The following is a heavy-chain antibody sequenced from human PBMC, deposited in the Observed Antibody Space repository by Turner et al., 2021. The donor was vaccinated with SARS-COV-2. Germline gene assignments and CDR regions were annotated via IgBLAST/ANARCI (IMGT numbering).Heavy chain of an antibody. Sequence: ELQLVSAGGVVVQAGWSRRPSDAASGFSVSTCSMNWVRQDPAKGLEGVSSITSSSSYISYADYAKGRFTMSRDNDKNYLYHQMDSLRAEDTAVYYCATRGDISCSSNKCYSHWGLGTLVTVSS. D-gene: IGHD2-2*01. CDR3: ATRGDISCSSNKCYSH. V-gene: IGHV3-21*01. CDR1: GFSVSTCS. CDR2: ITSSSSYI. J-gene: IGHJ4*02.